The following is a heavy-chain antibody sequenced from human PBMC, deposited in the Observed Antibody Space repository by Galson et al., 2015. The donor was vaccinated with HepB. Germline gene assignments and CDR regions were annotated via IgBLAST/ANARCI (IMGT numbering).Heavy chain of an antibody. CDR1: GFTFSRYA. CDR2: ISGSGGST. J-gene: IGHJ4*02. CDR3: AKGQKGFTSDPGGFDY. Sequence: SLRLSCAASGFTFSRYAMSWVRQAPGKGLEWVSGISGSGGSTYYADSEKGRLSISRDNSKNTLYLQMDSLRAEDTAVYYCAKGQKGFTSDPGGFDYWGQGTLVTVSS. D-gene: IGHD6-19*01. V-gene: IGHV3-23*01.